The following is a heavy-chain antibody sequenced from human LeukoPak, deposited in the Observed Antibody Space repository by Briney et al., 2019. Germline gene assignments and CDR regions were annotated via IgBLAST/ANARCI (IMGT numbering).Heavy chain of an antibody. V-gene: IGHV1-18*01. CDR1: GYTFTSYG. J-gene: IGHJ4*02. D-gene: IGHD3-9*01. CDR2: ISAYNGNT. Sequence: ASVKVSCKASGYTFTSYGISWVRQAPGQGLEWMGWISAYNGNTNYAQKLQGRVTVTTDTSTSTVYLELRRLRPDDTAVYYCVRDQYLNVMTGFDDWGQGTLVTVSS. CDR3: VRDQYLNVMTGFDD.